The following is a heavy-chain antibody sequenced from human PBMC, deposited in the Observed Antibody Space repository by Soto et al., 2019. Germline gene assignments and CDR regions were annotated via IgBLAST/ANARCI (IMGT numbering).Heavy chain of an antibody. D-gene: IGHD3-22*01. CDR2: ISGSGGST. CDR1: GFTFSSYA. Sequence: LRLSCAASGFTFSSYAMSWVRQAPGKGLEWVSAISGSGGSTYYADSVKGRFTISRDNSKNTLYLQMNSLRAEDTAVYYCAKRDSSGYYPYYYGMDVWGQGTTVTVSS. J-gene: IGHJ6*02. CDR3: AKRDSSGYYPYYYGMDV. V-gene: IGHV3-23*01.